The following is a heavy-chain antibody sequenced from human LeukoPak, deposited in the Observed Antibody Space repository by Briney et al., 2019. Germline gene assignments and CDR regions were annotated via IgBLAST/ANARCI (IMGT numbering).Heavy chain of an antibody. V-gene: IGHV4-34*01. CDR2: INHSGST. CDR1: GGSFSGYY. J-gene: IGHJ4*02. D-gene: IGHD6-19*01. CDR3: ARGGIAVAGHFDY. Sequence: SETLSLTCAVYGGSFSGYYWSWFRQPPGKGLEWIGEINHSGSTNYNPSLKSRVTISVDTSKNQFSLKLSSVTAADTAVYYCARGGIAVAGHFDYWGQGTLVTVSS.